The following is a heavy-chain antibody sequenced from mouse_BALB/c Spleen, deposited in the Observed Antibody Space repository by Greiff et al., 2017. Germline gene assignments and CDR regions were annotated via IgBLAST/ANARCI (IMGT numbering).Heavy chain of an antibody. CDR2: IWAGGST. J-gene: IGHJ4*01. Sequence: VQLQESGPGLVAPSQSLSITCTVSGFSLTSYGVHWVRQPPGKGLEWLGVIWAGGSTNYNSALMSRLSISKDNSKSQVFLKMNSLQTDDTAMYYCAREDFTTGVYAMDYWGQGTSVTVSS. V-gene: IGHV2-9*02. CDR1: GFSLTSYG. CDR3: AREDFTTGVYAMDY. D-gene: IGHD1-1*01.